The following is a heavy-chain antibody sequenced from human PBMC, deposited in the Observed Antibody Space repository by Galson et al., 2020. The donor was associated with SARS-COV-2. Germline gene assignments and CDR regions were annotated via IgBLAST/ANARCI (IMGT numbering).Heavy chain of an antibody. CDR1: GFTFGDYA. Sequence: PGGYQRLSCTASGFTFGDYAMRWVRPALGKGKAWVGFSSSNAQGGPTEYAASVTGRFTISSDDSKSIAYLQMNSLKTEDTAVYYCTRDGEYSSGWYFGKFDYWGQGSVVTVSA. J-gene: IGHJ4*02. D-gene: IGHD6-19*01. V-gene: IGHV3-49*04. CDR2: SSSNAQGGPT. CDR3: TRDGEYSSGWYFGKFDY.